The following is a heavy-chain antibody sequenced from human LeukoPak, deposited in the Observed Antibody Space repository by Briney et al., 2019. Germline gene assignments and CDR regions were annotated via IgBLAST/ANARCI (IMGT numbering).Heavy chain of an antibody. CDR2: MNPNSGNT. D-gene: IGHD6-19*01. V-gene: IGHV1-8*01. CDR1: GYTFTSYD. CDR3: ARGRRYSSGWRPFDY. Sequence: ATVKVSCKASGYTFTSYDINWVRQATGQGLEWMGWMNPNSGNTGYAQKFQGRVTMTRNNSISTAYMELSSLRSEDTAVYYCARGRRYSSGWRPFDYWGQGTLVTVSS. J-gene: IGHJ4*02.